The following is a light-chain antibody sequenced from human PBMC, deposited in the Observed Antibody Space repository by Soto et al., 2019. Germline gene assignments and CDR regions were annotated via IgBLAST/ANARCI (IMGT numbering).Light chain of an antibody. V-gene: IGLV2-18*01. Sequence: QSVLTQPASVCVSPGQSVTISCTGTSTDFVSYNRVSWYQQPPGTAPKLIIYEASNRPSGVPDRFSGSKSGNTASLTISGLQAADEADYYCSLYTSENTYVFGTGTMV. J-gene: IGLJ1*01. CDR3: SLYTSENTYV. CDR1: STDFVSYNR. CDR2: EAS.